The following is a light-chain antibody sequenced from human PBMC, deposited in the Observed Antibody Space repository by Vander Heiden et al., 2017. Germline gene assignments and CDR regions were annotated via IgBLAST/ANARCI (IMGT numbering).Light chain of an antibody. V-gene: IGLV1-44*01. CDR2: SDN. Sequence: QSLLTTPPTPSATPGQRVTISCSGSSSNIGSFAVNWYHQLPETAPKLLIYSDNHRPSGVPDRFSGSRSGTSASLAISGLQSGDEADYYCATWDHSLNAWVFGGGTKLTVL. CDR3: ATWDHSLNAWV. J-gene: IGLJ3*02. CDR1: SSNIGSFA.